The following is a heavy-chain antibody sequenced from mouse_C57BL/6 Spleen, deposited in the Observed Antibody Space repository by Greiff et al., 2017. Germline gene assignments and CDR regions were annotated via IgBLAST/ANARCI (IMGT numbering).Heavy chain of an antibody. V-gene: IGHV1-82*01. CDR2: IYPGDGDT. J-gene: IGHJ3*01. Sequence: QVQLQQSGPELVKPGASVKISCKASGYAFSSSWMNWVKQRPGKGLEWIGRIYPGDGDTNYNGKFKGKATLTADKSSSTAYMQLSSLTSEGSAVCFCAYSFAYWGQGTLVTVSA. CDR3: AYSFAY. CDR1: GYAFSSSW.